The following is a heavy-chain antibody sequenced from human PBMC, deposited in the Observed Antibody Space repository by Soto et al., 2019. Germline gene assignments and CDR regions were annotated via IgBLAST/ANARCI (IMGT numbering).Heavy chain of an antibody. CDR2: ISAYNGNT. Sequence: QVQLVQSGAEVKKPGASVKVSCKASGYTFTSYGISWVRQAPGQGLEWMGWISAYNGNTNYAQKLQGSVTITTDSSTSTAYMELRTLRSDDMAVYYCATLQYSSGWYVSDFQHWGQGTLVTVSS. J-gene: IGHJ1*01. V-gene: IGHV1-18*03. D-gene: IGHD6-19*01. CDR1: GYTFTSYG. CDR3: ATLQYSSGWYVSDFQH.